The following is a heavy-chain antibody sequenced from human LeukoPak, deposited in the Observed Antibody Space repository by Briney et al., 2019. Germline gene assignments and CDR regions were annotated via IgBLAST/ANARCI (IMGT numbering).Heavy chain of an antibody. CDR1: GGTFSSYA. Sequence: ASVKVSCKASGGTFSSYAFSWVRQAPGQGLEWMGRIIPILGIANYAQKFQGRVTITADKSTSTACMELSSLRSEDTAVYYCARDLFFDSSGYDYWGQGTLVTVSS. CDR2: IIPILGIA. CDR3: ARDLFFDSSGYDY. V-gene: IGHV1-69*04. J-gene: IGHJ4*02. D-gene: IGHD3-22*01.